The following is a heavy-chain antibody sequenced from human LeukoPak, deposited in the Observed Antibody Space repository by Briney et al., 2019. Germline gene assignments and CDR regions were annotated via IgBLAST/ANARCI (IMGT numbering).Heavy chain of an antibody. CDR3: AKGRFAVRGGLDY. J-gene: IGHJ4*02. Sequence: GGSLRLSCAASGFTFSSYAMSWVRQAPGKGLEWVSAISGSGGSTYYADSVKGRFTIPRDNSKNTLYLQMNSLRAEDTAVYYCAKGRFAVRGGLDYWGQGTLVTVSS. D-gene: IGHD3-10*01. V-gene: IGHV3-23*01. CDR2: ISGSGGST. CDR1: GFTFSSYA.